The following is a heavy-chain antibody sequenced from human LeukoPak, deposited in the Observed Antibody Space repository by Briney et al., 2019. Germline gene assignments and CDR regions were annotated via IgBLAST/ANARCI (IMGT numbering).Heavy chain of an antibody. V-gene: IGHV1-46*01. CDR2: INPSGGST. Sequence: GASVKVSCKASGYTFTSYYMHWVRQAPGQGLEWMGIINPSGGSTSYAQKFQGRVTMTRDMSTSTVYMELSSLRSEDTAVYYCARRYYYDSSGWTNYYYYYMDVWGKGTTVTVSS. CDR1: GYTFTSYY. J-gene: IGHJ6*03. D-gene: IGHD3-22*01. CDR3: ARRYYYDSSGWTNYYYYYMDV.